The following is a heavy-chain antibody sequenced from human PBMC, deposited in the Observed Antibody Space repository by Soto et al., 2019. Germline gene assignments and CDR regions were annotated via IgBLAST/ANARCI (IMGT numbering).Heavy chain of an antibody. CDR2: INGGGGSI. CDR3: AADPTMRGYFRFGP. Sequence: PGGSLRLSCAASGIRFSDYYMSWIRQAPGKGLEWVSYINGGGGSIYYADSVRGRFTISRDNAKNSLYLQMNSLRAEDTAVYYCAADPTMRGYFRFGPWGQGTLVTV. CDR1: GIRFSDYY. J-gene: IGHJ5*02. V-gene: IGHV3-11*01. D-gene: IGHD2-15*01.